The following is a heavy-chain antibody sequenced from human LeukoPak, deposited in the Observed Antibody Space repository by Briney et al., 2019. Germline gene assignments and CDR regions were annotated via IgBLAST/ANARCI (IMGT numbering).Heavy chain of an antibody. CDR3: AREYRTLVDY. V-gene: IGHV3-30-3*01. Sequence: GGSLRLSCAASGFTFSSYAMHWVRQAPGKGLEWVAVISYDGSNKYYAGSVKGRFTISRDNSKNTLYLQMNSLRAEDTAVYYCAREYRTLVDYWGQGTLVTVSS. CDR2: ISYDGSNK. CDR1: GFTFSSYA. D-gene: IGHD2-15*01. J-gene: IGHJ4*02.